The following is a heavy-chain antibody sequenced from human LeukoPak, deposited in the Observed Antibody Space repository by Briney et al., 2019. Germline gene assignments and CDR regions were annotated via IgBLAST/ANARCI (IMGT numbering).Heavy chain of an antibody. CDR1: GFTFSSYS. Sequence: GGSLRLSCAASGFTFSSYSMNWVRQAPGKGLEWVSSISSSSGYIYYADSVKGRFTISRDNAKNSLYLQMNSLRAEDTAVYYCARGGGSGWYIDYWGQGTLVTVSS. J-gene: IGHJ4*02. CDR3: ARGGGSGWYIDY. CDR2: ISSSSGYI. D-gene: IGHD6-19*01. V-gene: IGHV3-21*01.